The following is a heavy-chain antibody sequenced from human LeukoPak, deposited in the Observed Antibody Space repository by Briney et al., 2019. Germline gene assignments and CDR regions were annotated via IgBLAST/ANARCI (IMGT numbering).Heavy chain of an antibody. CDR1: GFTVSSNY. V-gene: IGHV3-53*01. CDR3: ARDFTYYYGSGSSERWRWFDP. CDR2: IYSGGST. D-gene: IGHD3-10*01. Sequence: PGGSLRLSCAASGFTVSSNYMSWVRQAPGKGLEWVSVIYSGGSTYYADSVKGRFTISRDNSKNTLYLQMNSLRAEDTAVYYCARDFTYYYGSGSSERWRWFDPWGQGTLVTVSS. J-gene: IGHJ5*02.